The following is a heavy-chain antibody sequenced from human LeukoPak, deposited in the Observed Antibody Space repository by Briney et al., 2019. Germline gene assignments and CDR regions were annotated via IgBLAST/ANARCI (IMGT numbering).Heavy chain of an antibody. J-gene: IGHJ3*01. D-gene: IGHD3-16*01. CDR2: IDTYNGNP. CDR3: AREDPGGAFDV. V-gene: IGHV1-18*01. Sequence: ASVKVSCKASGYTFTNYAISWVRQAPGQGLEWMGWIDTYNGNPDYTQSLQGRVTMTTDTSTSTAYMELRSLKSDDTAVYYCAREDPGGAFDVWGRGTMVIVSS. CDR1: GYTFTNYA.